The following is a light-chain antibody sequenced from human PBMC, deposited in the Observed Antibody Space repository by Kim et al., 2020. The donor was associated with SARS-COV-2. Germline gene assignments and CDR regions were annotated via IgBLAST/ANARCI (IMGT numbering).Light chain of an antibody. V-gene: IGLV1-44*01. J-gene: IGLJ3*02. CDR2: SNV. CDR1: SSNIGSNP. Sequence: VTVSVSGSSSNIGSNPVNWYQQIPGSAPKLLIYSNVERPSGVPDRFSGSKSGTSASLAISGLQSEDEADYHCAAWDDSLNGYWVFGGGTKVTVL. CDR3: AAWDDSLNGYWV.